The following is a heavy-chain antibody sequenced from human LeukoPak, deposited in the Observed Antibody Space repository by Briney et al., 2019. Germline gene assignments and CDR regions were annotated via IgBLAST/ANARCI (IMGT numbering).Heavy chain of an antibody. D-gene: IGHD2-21*01. CDR3: VFYCGGNCPPH. V-gene: IGHV3-74*01. Sequence: GGSLRLSCAASGFTFSNYWMHWVRQAPGKGLMWVSRINSDGRSTNYADSVKGRFTISRDNAENTLYLQINSLRAEDTAVYYCVFYCGGNCPPHCGQGTLVTVSS. CDR2: INSDGRST. J-gene: IGHJ4*02. CDR1: GFTFSNYW.